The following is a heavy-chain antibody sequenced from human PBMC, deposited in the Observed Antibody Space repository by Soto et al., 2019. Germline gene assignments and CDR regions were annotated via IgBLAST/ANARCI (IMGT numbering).Heavy chain of an antibody. CDR3: ARQSDSSRWPCYFDY. D-gene: IGHD6-13*01. CDR1: RYSFTSYW. V-gene: IGHV5-51*01. CDR2: IYPGDSDT. Sequence: GESLKISCKGSRYSFTSYWIGWVRQMPGKGLEWMGIIYPGDSDTRYSPSFQGQVTISADKSISTAYLQWSSLKASDTAMYYCARQSDSSRWPCYFDYWGQGTLVTVSS. J-gene: IGHJ4*02.